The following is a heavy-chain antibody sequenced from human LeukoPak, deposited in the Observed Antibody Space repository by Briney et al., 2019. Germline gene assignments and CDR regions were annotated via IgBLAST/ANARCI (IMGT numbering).Heavy chain of an antibody. Sequence: ASVKVSCKASENTFTNYYMHWVRQAPGQGLEWLGLINPNGGRTAYAQNFQGRVTMTRDTSTTTLYLELSSLRSDDTAVYYCARVLWDTAMVPTGFDPWGQGTLVTVSS. V-gene: IGHV1-46*01. CDR3: ARVLWDTAMVPTGFDP. D-gene: IGHD5-18*01. CDR1: ENTFTNYY. J-gene: IGHJ5*02. CDR2: INPNGGRT.